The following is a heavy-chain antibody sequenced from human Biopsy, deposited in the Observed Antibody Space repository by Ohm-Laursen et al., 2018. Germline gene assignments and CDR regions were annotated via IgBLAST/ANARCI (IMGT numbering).Heavy chain of an antibody. J-gene: IGHJ4*02. Sequence: SQTLSFTCTVSGVSINGGRYYWNWIRHHPGKGLEWIGNIFYSANTYYNPSPKSRITISVDTSKNQFSLKLSSVTAADTAVYYCARLGSGNYFPTFFDFWGQGALVTVSS. CDR2: IFYSANT. V-gene: IGHV4-31*03. CDR1: GVSINGGRYY. CDR3: ARLGSGNYFPTFFDF. D-gene: IGHD5-12*01.